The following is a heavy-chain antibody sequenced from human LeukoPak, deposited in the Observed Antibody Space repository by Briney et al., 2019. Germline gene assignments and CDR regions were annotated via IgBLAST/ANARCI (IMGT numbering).Heavy chain of an antibody. CDR1: GGTFSGYA. V-gene: IGHV1-69*06. D-gene: IGHD3-22*01. CDR2: IIPIFGTA. Sequence: ASVKVSCKASGGTFSGYAISWVRQAPGQGLEWMGGIIPIFGTANYAQKFQGRVTITADKSTSTAYMELSSLRSEDTAVYYCARDMGYMTDDSSGYYYSDAFDIWGQGTMVTVSS. J-gene: IGHJ3*02. CDR3: ARDMGYMTDDSSGYYYSDAFDI.